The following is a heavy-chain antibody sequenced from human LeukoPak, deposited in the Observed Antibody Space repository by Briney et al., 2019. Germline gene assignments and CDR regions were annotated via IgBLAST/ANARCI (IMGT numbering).Heavy chain of an antibody. V-gene: IGHV3-23*01. CDR3: AKNLPPVVVPAAFFDY. CDR2: ISGSGGST. J-gene: IGHJ4*02. CDR1: GITFSRYW. D-gene: IGHD2-2*01. Sequence: GGSLRLSCAVSGITFSRYWMSWVRQAPGKGLEWVSVISGSGGSTYYADSVKGRFTISRDNSKNTLYLQMNSLRAEDTAVYYCAKNLPPVVVPAAFFDYWGQGTLVTVSS.